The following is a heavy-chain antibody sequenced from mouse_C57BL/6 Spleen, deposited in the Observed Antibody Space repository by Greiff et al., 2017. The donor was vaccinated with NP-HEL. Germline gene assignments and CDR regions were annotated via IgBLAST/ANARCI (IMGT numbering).Heavy chain of an antibody. D-gene: IGHD2-5*01. Sequence: EVKLVESGGDLVKPGGSLKLSCAASGFTFSSYGMSWVRQTPDKRLEWVATISSGGSYTYYPDSVKGRFTISRDNAKNTLYLQMSSLKSEDTAMYYCARHNYSNYDWFAYWGQGTLVTVSA. CDR2: ISSGGSYT. J-gene: IGHJ3*01. CDR1: GFTFSSYG. CDR3: ARHNYSNYDWFAY. V-gene: IGHV5-6*01.